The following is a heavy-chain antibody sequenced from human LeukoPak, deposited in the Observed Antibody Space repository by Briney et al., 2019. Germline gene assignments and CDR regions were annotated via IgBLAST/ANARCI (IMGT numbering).Heavy chain of an antibody. D-gene: IGHD6-13*01. V-gene: IGHV1-2*06. CDR2: INPNSGGT. CDR3: ARSIAAAGRRVDY. CDR1: GYTFTGYY. Sequence: ASVRVSCKASGYTFTGYYMHWVRQAPGQGLEWMGRINPNSGGTDYAQKFQGRVTMTRDTSISTAYTELSRLRSDDTAVYYCARSIAAAGRRVDYWGQGTLVTVSS. J-gene: IGHJ4*02.